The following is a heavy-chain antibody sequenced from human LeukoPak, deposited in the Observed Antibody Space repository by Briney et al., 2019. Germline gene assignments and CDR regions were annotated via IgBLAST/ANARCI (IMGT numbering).Heavy chain of an antibody. V-gene: IGHV3-48*03. CDR3: ARSPILNAFDS. D-gene: IGHD2-2*02. Sequence: GGSLRLSCAASGFSFSTYEMTWVRQAPGKGLEWVSYISRSGSYTYYAASVKGRFTISRDDAKSSLYLQMNSLRAEDTALYFCARSPILNAFDSWGQGILVTVSS. CDR2: ISRSGSYT. J-gene: IGHJ4*02. CDR1: GFSFSTYE.